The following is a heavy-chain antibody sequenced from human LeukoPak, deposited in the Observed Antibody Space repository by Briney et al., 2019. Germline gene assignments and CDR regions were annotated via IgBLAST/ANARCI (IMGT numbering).Heavy chain of an antibody. D-gene: IGHD3-16*01. V-gene: IGHV3-48*04. CDR1: GFTFSSYS. CDR2: ISSTSSAI. Sequence: GGSLRLSCAASGFTFSSYSINWVRQAPGKGLEWVSYISSTSSAIYYADSVKGRFTISRDNAKNSLYLQMNSLIAEDTAVYYCARVIGSYGDSAYWGQGTLVTVSS. J-gene: IGHJ4*02. CDR3: ARVIGSYGDSAY.